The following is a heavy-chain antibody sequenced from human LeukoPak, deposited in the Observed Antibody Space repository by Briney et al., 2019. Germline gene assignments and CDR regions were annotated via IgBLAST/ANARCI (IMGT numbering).Heavy chain of an antibody. J-gene: IGHJ4*02. CDR2: ISAYNGNT. CDR1: GYTFTGYY. V-gene: IGHV1-18*04. Sequence: ASVKVSCKASGYTFTGYYMHWVRQAPGQGLEWMGWISAYNGNTYYSQRLQGRVTMTTATSTSTAYMELRSLRSDDTAVYYCARSSLVVAATFFDFWGQGPLVTVSS. CDR3: ARSSLVVAATFFDF. D-gene: IGHD2-15*01.